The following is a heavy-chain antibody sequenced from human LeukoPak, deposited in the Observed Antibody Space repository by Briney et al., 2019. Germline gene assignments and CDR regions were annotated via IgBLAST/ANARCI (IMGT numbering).Heavy chain of an antibody. V-gene: IGHV4-4*07. CDR2: IYTSGST. D-gene: IGHD2-2*01. Sequence: PSETLSLTCTVSGGSISSYYWSWIRHPAGKGLEWIGRIYTSGSTNYNPSLKSRVTMSVDTSKNQFSLKVSSVTAADTAVYYCAGCSSTSCYNWFDPWGQGTLVTVSS. J-gene: IGHJ5*02. CDR3: AGCSSTSCYNWFDP. CDR1: GGSISSYY.